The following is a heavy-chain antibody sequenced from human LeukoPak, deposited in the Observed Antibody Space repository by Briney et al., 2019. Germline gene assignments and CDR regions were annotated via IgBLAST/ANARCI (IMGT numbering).Heavy chain of an antibody. Sequence: SQTLSLTCAVSGDTVSSNSAAWNWIRQSPSRGLEWLVRTYYRSKFYNDYAVSVKSRITINPDTSKNQFSLQLNSVTPEDTAVYYCARDLSPLRWVWGAFDIWGQGTMVTVSS. CDR1: GDTVSSNSAA. CDR3: ARDLSPLRWVWGAFDI. V-gene: IGHV6-1*01. J-gene: IGHJ3*02. D-gene: IGHD1-26*01. CDR2: TYYRSKFYN.